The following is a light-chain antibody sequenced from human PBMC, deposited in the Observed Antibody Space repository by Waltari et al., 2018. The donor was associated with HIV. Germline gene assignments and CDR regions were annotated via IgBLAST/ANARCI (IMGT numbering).Light chain of an antibody. CDR1: SSDVGAYNY. CDR3: SSYADSDTPVV. Sequence: QSALAQPPSASGSAGQSVTISCTGTSSDVGAYNYLSWYQQHPGQSPKLIIYDVTKRPSGVPDRFSGSKSGNTASLTVAGLQGEDEADYYCSSYADSDTPVVFGGGTKLTVL. V-gene: IGLV2-8*01. CDR2: DVT. J-gene: IGLJ2*01.